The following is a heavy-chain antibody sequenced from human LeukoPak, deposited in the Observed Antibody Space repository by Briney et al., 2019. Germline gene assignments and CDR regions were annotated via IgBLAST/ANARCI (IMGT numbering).Heavy chain of an antibody. D-gene: IGHD3-3*01. CDR3: ARTPLTFWRRSYENGIDY. V-gene: IGHV1-69*06. CDR2: IIPIFGTA. J-gene: IGHJ4*02. Sequence: SVKVSCKASGGTFSSYAISWVRQAPGQGLEWMGGIIPIFGTANYAQKFQGRVTITADKSTSTAYMELSSLRSEDTAVYYCARTPLTFWRRSYENGIDYWGQETLVTVSS. CDR1: GGTFSSYA.